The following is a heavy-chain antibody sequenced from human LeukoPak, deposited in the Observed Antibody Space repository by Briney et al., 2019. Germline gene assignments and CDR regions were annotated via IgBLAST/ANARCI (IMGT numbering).Heavy chain of an antibody. CDR1: GGSISSYY. CDR2: IYYSGST. D-gene: IGHD2-15*01. V-gene: IGHV4-59*01. CDR3: ARGFVFSLPFDY. J-gene: IGHJ4*02. Sequence: PETLSLTCTVSGGSISSYYWSWIRQPPGKGLEWIGYIYYSGSTNYNPSLKSRVTISVDTSKNQFSLKLSSVTAADTAVYYCARGFVFSLPFDYWGQGTLVTVSS.